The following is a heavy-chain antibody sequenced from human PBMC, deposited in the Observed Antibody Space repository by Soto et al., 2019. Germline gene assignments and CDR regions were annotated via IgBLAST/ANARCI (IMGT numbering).Heavy chain of an antibody. Sequence: QVQLVQSGAEVKKPGSSVKVSCKASGGSFSSYAISWVRQAPVQGLEWMGGIIPIFGAPTYAQKFQGRVTIIADKSTSTAYMELSSLRSEDTALYYCARAGPVSGNPAFYIWGQVTLVTVSS. J-gene: IGHJ3*02. V-gene: IGHV1-69*06. D-gene: IGHD6-19*01. CDR3: ARAGPVSGNPAFYI. CDR2: IIPIFGAP. CDR1: GGSFSSYA.